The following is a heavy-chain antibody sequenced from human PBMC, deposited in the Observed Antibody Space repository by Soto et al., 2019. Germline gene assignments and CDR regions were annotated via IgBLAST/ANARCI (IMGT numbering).Heavy chain of an antibody. Sequence: QVQLVQSGAEVKKPGSSVKVSCKASGGTFSSYAISWVRQAPGQGLEWMGGIIPIFGTANYAQKFQGRVTIPADESTSTAYMERSSLRPEDTAVYYCARVPMVRGSTGWFDPWGQGTLVTVSS. CDR2: IIPIFGTA. CDR1: GGTFSSYA. CDR3: ARVPMVRGSTGWFDP. V-gene: IGHV1-69*01. J-gene: IGHJ5*02. D-gene: IGHD3-10*01.